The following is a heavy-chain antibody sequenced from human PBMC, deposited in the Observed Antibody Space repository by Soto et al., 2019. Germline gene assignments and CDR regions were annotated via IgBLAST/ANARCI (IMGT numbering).Heavy chain of an antibody. J-gene: IGHJ4*02. CDR2: ISYDGSNK. V-gene: IGHV3-30-3*01. D-gene: IGHD6-13*01. Sequence: GGSLRVSCAASGFTFSSYAMHWVRQAPGKGLEWVAVISYDGSNKYYADSVKGRFTISRDNSKNTLYLQMNSLRAEDTAVYYCARDPSAAAPDYWGQGTLVTVSS. CDR1: GFTFSSYA. CDR3: ARDPSAAAPDY.